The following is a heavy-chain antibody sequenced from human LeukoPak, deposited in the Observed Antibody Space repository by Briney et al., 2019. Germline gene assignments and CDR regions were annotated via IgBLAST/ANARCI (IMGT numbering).Heavy chain of an antibody. D-gene: IGHD6-13*01. V-gene: IGHV3-7*01. J-gene: IGHJ4*02. Sequence: GGSLRLSCTASGFTFSNYWMSWVRQAPGKGLEWVANIKEDGSEKYYVDSVKGRFTISRDNARNSLYLQMNSLRAEDTAVYYCASGRQLGYWGQGTLVTVSS. CDR1: GFTFSNYW. CDR3: ASGRQLGY. CDR2: IKEDGSEK.